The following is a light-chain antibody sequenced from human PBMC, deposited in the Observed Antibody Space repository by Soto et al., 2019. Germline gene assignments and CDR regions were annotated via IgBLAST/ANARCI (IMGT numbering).Light chain of an antibody. V-gene: IGKV3-15*01. CDR2: GAS. Sequence: EIVMTQSPATLSVSPGEGVTLSCRASQRVTSNLAWYQQKPGQSPRLLIYGASSRATGIPARFSGSGSGTEFTLTISSLQSEDFAVYYCQQYNNWPFITFGQGTRLEIK. CDR1: QRVTSN. J-gene: IGKJ5*01. CDR3: QQYNNWPFIT.